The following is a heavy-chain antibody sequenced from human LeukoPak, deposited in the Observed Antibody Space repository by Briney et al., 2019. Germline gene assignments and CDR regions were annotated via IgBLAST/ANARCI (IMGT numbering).Heavy chain of an antibody. J-gene: IGHJ6*03. Sequence: GGSLRLSCAASGFTFSSYAMSWVRQAPGKGLEWVSAISGSGGSTYYADSVKGRSTISRDNSKNTLYLQMNSLRAEDTAVYYCARGTYYYYYMDVWGKGTTVTVSS. CDR1: GFTFSSYA. CDR3: ARGTYYYYYMDV. V-gene: IGHV3-23*01. CDR2: ISGSGGST.